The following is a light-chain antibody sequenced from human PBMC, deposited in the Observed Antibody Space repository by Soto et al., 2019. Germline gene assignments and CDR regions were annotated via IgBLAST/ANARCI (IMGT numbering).Light chain of an antibody. J-gene: IGKJ1*01. CDR3: QQYGSSPWT. V-gene: IGKV3-20*01. CDR2: GAS. CDR1: QSVSNNY. Sequence: EIVLTQYPGTLSLSPGERATLSCRASQSVSNNYLAWYQQKPGQAPRLLIYGASSRATGIPDRFSGSGSGTDFTLTISRLEPEDFAVYYCQQYGSSPWTFGQGTKVDIK.